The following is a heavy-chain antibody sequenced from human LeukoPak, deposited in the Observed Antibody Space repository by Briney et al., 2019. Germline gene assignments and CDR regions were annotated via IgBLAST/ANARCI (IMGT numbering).Heavy chain of an antibody. CDR2: ISGSGGST. V-gene: IGHV3-23*01. J-gene: IGHJ5*02. D-gene: IGHD3-3*01. CDR3: AKDRDDFWSGNWFDP. CDR1: GFTFSSYA. Sequence: QAGGSLRLSCAASGFTFSSYAMSWVRQAPGKGLEWVSAISGSGGSTYYADSVKGRFTISRDNSKNTLYLQMNSLRAEDTAVYYCAKDRDDFWSGNWFDPWGQGTLVTVSS.